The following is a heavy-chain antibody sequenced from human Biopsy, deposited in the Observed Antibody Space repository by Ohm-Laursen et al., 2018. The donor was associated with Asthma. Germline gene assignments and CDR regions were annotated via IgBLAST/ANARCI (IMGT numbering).Heavy chain of an antibody. V-gene: IGHV3-7*05. CDR3: ARDTRPNWFDP. CDR1: GFTFSSYW. D-gene: IGHD3-3*01. Sequence: GSLRLSCAASGFTFSSYWMSWVRQAPGKGLEWVANIKQDGSEKYYVDSVKGRFTISGDNAKNSLYLQMNSLRAEDTAVYYCARDTRPNWFDPWGQGTLVTVSS. CDR2: IKQDGSEK. J-gene: IGHJ5*02.